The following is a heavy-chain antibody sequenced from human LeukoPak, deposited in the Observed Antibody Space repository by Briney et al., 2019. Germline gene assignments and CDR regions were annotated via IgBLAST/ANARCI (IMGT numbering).Heavy chain of an antibody. CDR2: IRYDGSDK. Sequence: GGSLRLSCAASGFTLRGYGMHWVRQAPGKGLEWVAFIRYDGSDKSYADSVKGRFTISRDNSENTLYLQINSLRAEDTAVYYCAKDQKWSNDKYYFDYWGQGTLVTVSS. CDR1: GFTLRGYG. J-gene: IGHJ4*02. CDR3: AKDQKWSNDKYYFDY. D-gene: IGHD2-8*01. V-gene: IGHV3-30*02.